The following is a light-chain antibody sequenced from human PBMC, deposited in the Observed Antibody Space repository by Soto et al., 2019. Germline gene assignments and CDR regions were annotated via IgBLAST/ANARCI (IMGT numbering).Light chain of an antibody. V-gene: IGKV1-8*01. CDR1: QDIGTY. CDR3: QQYFKLRT. J-gene: IGKJ1*01. Sequence: AIQMTQSPSSLSASAGDRVTITCRASQDIGTYLVWYQQKPGKAPNLLIYSASTLHSGGPSRFSGSGAGTVFTLTISGLQSEDSATYYCQQYFKLRTFGQGTRVEVK. CDR2: SAS.